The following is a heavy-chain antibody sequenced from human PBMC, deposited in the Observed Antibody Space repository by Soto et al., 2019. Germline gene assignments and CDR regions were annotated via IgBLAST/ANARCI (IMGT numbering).Heavy chain of an antibody. V-gene: IGHV4-39*01. D-gene: IGHD4-17*01. CDR3: ARRTPAATVTKVYYYYYGMDV. CDR1: GGSISSSSYY. Sequence: PSETLSLTCTVSGGSISSSSYYWGWIRQPPGKGLEWIGSIYYSGSTYYNPSLKSRVTISVDTSKNQFSLKLSSVTAADTAVYYCARRTPAATVTKVYYYYYGMDVWGQGTTVTV. J-gene: IGHJ6*02. CDR2: IYYSGST.